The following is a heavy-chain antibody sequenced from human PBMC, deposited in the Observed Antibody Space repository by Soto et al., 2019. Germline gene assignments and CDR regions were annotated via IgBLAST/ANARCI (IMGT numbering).Heavy chain of an antibody. CDR3: ARGMYSSVPGGFAY. Sequence: SETLSLTCTVSGASTSNYYWGWIRQPPGKGLEWIGYIYYSGSTNYNPSLKSRVTISVDTSKNQFSLKLSSVTAADKAVYYCARGMYSSVPGGFAYWGQGTLVTVSS. J-gene: IGHJ4*02. V-gene: IGHV4-59*01. D-gene: IGHD6-19*01. CDR2: IYYSGST. CDR1: GASTSNYY.